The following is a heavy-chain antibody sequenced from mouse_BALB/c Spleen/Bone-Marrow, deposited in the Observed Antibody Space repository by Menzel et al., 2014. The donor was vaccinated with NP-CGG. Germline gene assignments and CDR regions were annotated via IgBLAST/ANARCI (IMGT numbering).Heavy chain of an antibody. Sequence: QVQLKQSGAELAKPGASVKMSCKASGYTFTSYWMHWVKQRPGQGLEWIGYINPSTGYTEYNQKFKDKATLTADKSSSTAYMQLSSLTSEDSAVYYCARSPGNYVYWSQGTLVTVSA. CDR2: INPSTGYT. V-gene: IGHV1-7*01. J-gene: IGHJ3*01. CDR3: ARSPGNYVY. CDR1: GYTFTSYW. D-gene: IGHD2-1*01.